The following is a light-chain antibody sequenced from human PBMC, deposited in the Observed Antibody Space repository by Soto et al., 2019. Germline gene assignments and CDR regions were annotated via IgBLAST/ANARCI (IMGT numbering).Light chain of an antibody. J-gene: IGKJ5*01. Sequence: DIQMTQSPSTLSASVGDRVTITCRASQSISSWLAWYQQKPGKAPKLLIYKASSLESGVPSRFSGSGSGTEFTLTISSLQPYEFAAYYCQQYNSYPITFGQGTRLEIK. V-gene: IGKV1-5*03. CDR1: QSISSW. CDR2: KAS. CDR3: QQYNSYPIT.